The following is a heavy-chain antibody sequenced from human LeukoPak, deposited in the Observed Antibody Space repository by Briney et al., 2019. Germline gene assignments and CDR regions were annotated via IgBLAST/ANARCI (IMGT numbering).Heavy chain of an antibody. CDR2: VSGSGGST. Sequence: PGGSLRLSCAASGFTFSSYVMSWVRQAPGKGLEGVSAVSGSGGSTYYADSVKGRFTMSRDNSKNTLYLQMNSLRAEDTAVYYCAKGGWLGYCSSTSCYWGFDYWGQGTLVTVSS. CDR3: AKGGWLGYCSSTSCYWGFDY. D-gene: IGHD2-2*01. V-gene: IGHV3-23*01. CDR1: GFTFSSYV. J-gene: IGHJ4*02.